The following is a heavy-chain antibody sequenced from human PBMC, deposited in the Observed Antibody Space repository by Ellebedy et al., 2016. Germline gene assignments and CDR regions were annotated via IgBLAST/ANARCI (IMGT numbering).Heavy chain of an antibody. Sequence: GGSLRLSCAASGFTFSSYSMNWVRQAPGKGLEWVSYISSSSSTIYYADSVKGRFTISRDNAKNSLHLQMNSLRAEDTAVYYCARMLYSGYVVYFDYWGQGTLVTVSS. D-gene: IGHD5-12*01. CDR2: ISSSSSTI. J-gene: IGHJ4*02. V-gene: IGHV3-48*04. CDR1: GFTFSSYS. CDR3: ARMLYSGYVVYFDY.